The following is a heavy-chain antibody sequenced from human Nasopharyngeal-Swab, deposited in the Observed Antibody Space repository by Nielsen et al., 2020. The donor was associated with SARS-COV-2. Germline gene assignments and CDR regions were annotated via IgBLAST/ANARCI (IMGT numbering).Heavy chain of an antibody. Sequence: GGSLRLSCAASAFTFSTYAMHWVRQAPGKGLEWVAVISSDGNSIYYADSVKGRFTISRDNYKNTLFLQMNSLRVEDTAVYYCARGVSGLYPQLGGYYFDYWGQGTLVTVSS. CDR2: ISSDGNSI. D-gene: IGHD2-8*01. V-gene: IGHV3-30-3*01. CDR3: ARGVSGLYPQLGGYYFDY. J-gene: IGHJ4*02. CDR1: AFTFSTYA.